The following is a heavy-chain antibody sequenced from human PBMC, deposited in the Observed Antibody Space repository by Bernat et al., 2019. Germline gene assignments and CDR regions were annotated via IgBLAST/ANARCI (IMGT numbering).Heavy chain of an antibody. Sequence: QVQLVESGGGVVQPGRSLRLSCAASGFTFSSYAMHWVRQAPGKGLEWVAVISYDGSNKYYADSVKGRFTISRDNSKNTLYLQMNSLRAEDTAVYYCARAVAGTAMWVYFDYWGQGTLVTVSS. CDR3: ARAVAGTAMWVYFDY. CDR1: GFTFSSYA. CDR2: ISYDGSNK. V-gene: IGHV3-30-3*01. D-gene: IGHD6-19*01. J-gene: IGHJ4*02.